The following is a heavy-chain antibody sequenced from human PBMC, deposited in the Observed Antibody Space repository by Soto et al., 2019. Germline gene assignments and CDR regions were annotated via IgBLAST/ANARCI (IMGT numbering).Heavy chain of an antibody. Sequence: GGSLRLSCAASGFTFSDYYMGWIRQAPGKGLEWVSYISSSGSTIYYADSVKGRFTISRDNAKNSLYLQMNSLRAEDTAVYYCARDRGYYGSGSYWGAFDIWGQGTMVTVSS. J-gene: IGHJ3*02. CDR1: GFTFSDYY. D-gene: IGHD3-10*01. CDR2: ISSSGSTI. V-gene: IGHV3-11*01. CDR3: ARDRGYYGSGSYWGAFDI.